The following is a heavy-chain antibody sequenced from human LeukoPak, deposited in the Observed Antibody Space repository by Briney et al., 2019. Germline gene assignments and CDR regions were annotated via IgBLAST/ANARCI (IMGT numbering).Heavy chain of an antibody. V-gene: IGHV3-30*02. CDR2: IRYDGSNK. Sequence: GGSLRLSCAASGFTFSSYGMHWVRQAPGKGLEWVAFIRYDGSNKYYADSVKGRFTISRDNSKNTLYLQMNSLRAEDTAVYYCARDGARYSSGWALFGYWGQGTLVTVSS. D-gene: IGHD6-19*01. CDR3: ARDGARYSSGWALFGY. J-gene: IGHJ4*02. CDR1: GFTFSSYG.